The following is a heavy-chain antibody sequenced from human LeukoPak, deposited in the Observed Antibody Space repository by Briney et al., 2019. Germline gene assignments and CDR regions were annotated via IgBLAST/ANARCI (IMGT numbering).Heavy chain of an antibody. V-gene: IGHV1-2*02. J-gene: IGHJ3*02. CDR2: INPNSGGT. CDR3: ARGRYGDYVGAFDI. CDR1: GYTFTGYY. D-gene: IGHD4-17*01. Sequence: ASVKVSCKASGYTFTGYYMHWVRQAPGQGLEWMGWINPNSGGTNYAQKFQGRVTMTRDTSISTAYMELSRLRSDDTAVYYCARGRYGDYVGAFDIWGQGTMVTVSS.